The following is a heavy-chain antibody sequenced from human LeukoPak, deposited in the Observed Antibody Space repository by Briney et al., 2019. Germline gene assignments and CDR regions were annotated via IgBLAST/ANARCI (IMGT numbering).Heavy chain of an antibody. V-gene: IGHV3-48*01. J-gene: IGHJ4*02. CDR3: ARALLGYSGYGTVDY. CDR2: ISSSSSTI. CDR1: GFTFSSYW. Sequence: GGSLRLSCAASGFTFSSYWMHWVRQAPGKGLEWVSYISSSSSTIYYADSVKGRFTISRDNVKNSVYLQMNSLRAEDTGVYYCARALLGYSGYGTVDYWGQGTLVTVSS. D-gene: IGHD5-12*01.